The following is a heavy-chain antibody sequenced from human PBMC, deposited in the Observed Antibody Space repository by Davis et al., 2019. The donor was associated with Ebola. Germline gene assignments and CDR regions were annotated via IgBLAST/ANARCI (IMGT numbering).Heavy chain of an antibody. CDR2: IYTDGSFT. D-gene: IGHD4-17*01. CDR1: GFTFSSNW. J-gene: IGHJ4*02. CDR3: ARGSMTTVTPFDY. V-gene: IGHV3-74*01. Sequence: PGGSLRFSCAASGFTFSSNWMLWVRQAPGKGLVWVSRIYTDGSFTNYADSVKGRFTISRDNSKNTLYLQMNGLRAEDTAVYYCARGSMTTVTPFDYWGQGTLVTVSS.